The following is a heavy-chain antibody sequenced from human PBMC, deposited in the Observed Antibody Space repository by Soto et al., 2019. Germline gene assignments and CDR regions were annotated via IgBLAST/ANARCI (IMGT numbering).Heavy chain of an antibody. D-gene: IGHD6-19*01. CDR1: EFPFSIYG. J-gene: IGHJ4*02. CDR3: VRDFTGGHWLDY. V-gene: IGHV3-33*01. CDR2: IWSDGNKK. Sequence: GGSLRLSCAASEFPFSIYGMHWVRQAPGEGLEWVALIWSDGNKKYYGDSVKGRFTISRDNSKNTLYLQMNSLRTEDTAVYYCVRDFTGGHWLDYWGQGTPVTVSS.